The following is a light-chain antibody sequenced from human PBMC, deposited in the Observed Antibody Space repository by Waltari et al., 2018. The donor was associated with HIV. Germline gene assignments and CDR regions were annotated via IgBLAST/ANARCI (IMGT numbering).Light chain of an antibody. CDR2: DFD. CDR3: MSYTSVATWV. CDR1: ADDLGAYNY. J-gene: IGLJ3*02. V-gene: IGLV2-14*03. Sequence: QSALTQPASVSGSPGQSFTVSCSGTADDLGAYNYLSCFQQQPDTGPQLIISDFDKPPSVVADRFSGSKSGNTSSLSISGLQPDDEANYCCMSYTSVATWVFGGGTTVTVL.